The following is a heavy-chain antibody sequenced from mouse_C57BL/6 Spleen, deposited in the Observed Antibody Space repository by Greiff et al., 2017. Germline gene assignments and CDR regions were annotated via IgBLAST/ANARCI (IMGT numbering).Heavy chain of an antibody. D-gene: IGHD2-1*01. V-gene: IGHV5-4*01. CDR3: ARDVPLYGNGGIDY. J-gene: IGHJ2*01. CDR2: ISDGGSYT. Sequence: EVKVVESGGGLVKPGGSLKLSCAASGFTFSSYAMSWVRQTPEKRLEWVATISDGGSYTYYPDNVKGRFTISRDNAKNNLYLQMSHLKSEDTAMYYCARDVPLYGNGGIDYWGQGTTLTVSS. CDR1: GFTFSSYA.